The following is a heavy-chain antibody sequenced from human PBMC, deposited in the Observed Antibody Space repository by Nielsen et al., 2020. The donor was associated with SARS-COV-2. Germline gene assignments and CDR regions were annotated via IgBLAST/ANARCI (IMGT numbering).Heavy chain of an antibody. CDR2: ISGSGGST. J-gene: IGHJ4*02. CDR1: GITFTSYA. Sequence: GGSLRLSCGASGITFTSYAMSWVRQAPGKGLEWVSAISGSGGSTYYADSVKGRFTISRDNSKNTLYLQMNSLRAEDTAVYYCAKVSAIIVGATTDYWGQGTLVTVSS. CDR3: AKVSAIIVGATTDY. D-gene: IGHD1-26*01. V-gene: IGHV3-23*01.